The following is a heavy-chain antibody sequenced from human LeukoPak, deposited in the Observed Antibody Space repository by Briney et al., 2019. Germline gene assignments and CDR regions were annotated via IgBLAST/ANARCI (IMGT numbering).Heavy chain of an antibody. D-gene: IGHD3-10*01. V-gene: IGHV3-23*01. J-gene: IGHJ4*02. CDR3: ARRYGSETYYNPLFDY. Sequence: PGGSLRLSCAASGFTFSDYAMSWVRQAPGKGLEWVSLISGNGGNTYYADSVEGRFTVSRDSSKNTLYLQMSSLRAEDTAVYYCARRYGSETYYNPLFDYWGQGTLVTVSS. CDR1: GFTFSDYA. CDR2: ISGNGGNT.